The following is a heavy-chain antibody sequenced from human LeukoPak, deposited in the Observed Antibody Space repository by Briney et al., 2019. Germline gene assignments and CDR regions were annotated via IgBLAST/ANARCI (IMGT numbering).Heavy chain of an antibody. CDR2: INPNSGGT. CDR3: ARDRYRGLGEPDY. Sequence: ASVKVSCKASGYTFTSYGISWVRQAPGQGLEWMGWINPNSGGTNYAQKFQGRVTMTRDTSISTAYMELSRLRSDDTAVYYCARDRYRGLGEPDYWGQGTLVTVSS. J-gene: IGHJ4*02. D-gene: IGHD5-12*01. V-gene: IGHV1-2*02. CDR1: GYTFTSYG.